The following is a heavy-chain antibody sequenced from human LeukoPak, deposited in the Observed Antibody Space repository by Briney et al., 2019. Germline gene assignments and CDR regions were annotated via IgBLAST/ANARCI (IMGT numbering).Heavy chain of an antibody. CDR3: ARPLATRQGGYYFEY. V-gene: IGHV3-30*04. J-gene: IGHJ4*02. CDR1: GFTFSNYA. Sequence: GRSLRLSCAASGFTFSNYAMHWVRQAPGKGLEWVAVISYDGSNKYYADFVKGRFTISRDNSKNTLYLQMNSLRAEDTAVYYCARPLATRQGGYYFEYWGQGTLVTVSS. D-gene: IGHD6-6*01. CDR2: ISYDGSNK.